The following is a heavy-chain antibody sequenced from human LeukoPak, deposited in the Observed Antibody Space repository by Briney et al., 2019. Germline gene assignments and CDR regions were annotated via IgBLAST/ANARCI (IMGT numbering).Heavy chain of an antibody. CDR1: GGAISSYY. CDR2: IYYSGST. Sequence: PSETLSLTCTVSGGAISSYYWSWIRQHPGKGLEWIGYIYYSGSTYYNPSLKSRVTISVDTSKNQFSLKLSSVTAADTAVYYCARALDSSGYYSLGGDYFDYWGQGTLVTVSS. J-gene: IGHJ4*02. D-gene: IGHD3-22*01. V-gene: IGHV4-59*06. CDR3: ARALDSSGYYSLGGDYFDY.